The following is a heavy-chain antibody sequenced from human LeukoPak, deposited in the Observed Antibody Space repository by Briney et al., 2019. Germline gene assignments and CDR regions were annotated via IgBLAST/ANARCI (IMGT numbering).Heavy chain of an antibody. CDR1: GGSISSGSYY. J-gene: IGHJ4*02. D-gene: IGHD5-18*01. Sequence: SETLSLTCTVSGGSISSGSYYWSWIRQPAGKGLEWIGRIYTSGSTNYNPSLKSRVTISVDTSKNQFSLKLSSVTAADTAVYYCARPEEGRGYSYGPFDYWGQGTLVTVSS. CDR3: ARPEEGRGYSYGPFDY. CDR2: IYTSGST. V-gene: IGHV4-61*02.